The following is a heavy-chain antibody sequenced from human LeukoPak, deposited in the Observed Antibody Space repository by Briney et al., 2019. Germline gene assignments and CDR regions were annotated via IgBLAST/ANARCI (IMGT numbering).Heavy chain of an antibody. Sequence: PSQTLSLTCTVSGGSISSGSYYWSWIRQPAGKGLEWIGRIYTSGSTNYNPSLKSRVTISVDTSKNRFSLKLSSVTAADTAVYYCARVTVTTERRYYYYGMDVWGQGTTVTVSS. CDR3: ARVTVTTERRYYYYGMDV. J-gene: IGHJ6*02. CDR1: GGSISSGSYY. V-gene: IGHV4-61*02. CDR2: IYTSGST. D-gene: IGHD4-11*01.